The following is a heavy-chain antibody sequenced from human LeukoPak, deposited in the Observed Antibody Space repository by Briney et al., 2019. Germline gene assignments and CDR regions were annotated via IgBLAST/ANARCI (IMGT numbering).Heavy chain of an antibody. CDR3: ARSLGSHNFDY. D-gene: IGHD3-10*01. J-gene: IGHJ4*02. CDR2: INGGRDNA. Sequence: ASVKVSCKASGYTFTSYAMHWVRQAPGQRLEWMGWINGGRDNAKYLQKFQGRVTISRDTSASTAYMELSSLRSEDTAVYYCARSLGSHNFDYWGQGTLVTVSS. CDR1: GYTFTSYA. V-gene: IGHV1-3*01.